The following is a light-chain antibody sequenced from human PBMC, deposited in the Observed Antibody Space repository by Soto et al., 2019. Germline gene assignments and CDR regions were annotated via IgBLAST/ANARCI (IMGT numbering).Light chain of an antibody. CDR2: GAS. Sequence: ELVLTQSPGTLSSSPGERATLSCRASQSVSSSYLAWYQQKPGQAPRLLIYGASSRATGIPDRFSGSGSGTDFTLTISRLEPEDFAVYYCQQYGSSPLRTFGGGTKVDSK. CDR3: QQYGSSPLRT. V-gene: IGKV3-20*01. CDR1: QSVSSSY. J-gene: IGKJ4*01.